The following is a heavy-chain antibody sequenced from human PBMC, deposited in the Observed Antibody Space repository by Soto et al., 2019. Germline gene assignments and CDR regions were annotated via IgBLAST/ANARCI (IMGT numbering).Heavy chain of an antibody. D-gene: IGHD6-13*01. J-gene: IGHJ4*02. CDR3: AKTGYSSSWYVGGGYYFDY. CDR1: GFTFSGSA. CDR2: ISWNSGSI. Sequence: GGSLRLSCAASGFTFSGSAMHWVRQAPGKGLEWVSGISWNSGSIGYADSVKGRFTISRDNAKNSLYLQMNSLRAEDTALYYCAKTGYSSSWYVGGGYYFDYWGQGTLVTVSS. V-gene: IGHV3-9*01.